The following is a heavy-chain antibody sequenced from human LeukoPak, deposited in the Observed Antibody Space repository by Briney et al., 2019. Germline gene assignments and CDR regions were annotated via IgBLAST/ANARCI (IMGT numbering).Heavy chain of an antibody. Sequence: PGGSLRLSCAASGFTFSSYAMSWVRQAPGQGKEWVSAISGSCGSTYYADSVKGRFNISRDNSKNTLYLQMNSLRAEDTAVYYCAKAYYYDSSGDLDYWGQGTLVTVSS. CDR3: AKAYYYDSSGDLDY. V-gene: IGHV3-23*01. J-gene: IGHJ4*02. CDR2: ISGSCGST. D-gene: IGHD3-22*01. CDR1: GFTFSSYA.